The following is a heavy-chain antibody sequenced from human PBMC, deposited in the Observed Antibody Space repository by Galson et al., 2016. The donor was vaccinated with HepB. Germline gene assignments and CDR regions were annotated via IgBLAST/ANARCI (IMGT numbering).Heavy chain of an antibody. V-gene: IGHV4-39*02. Sequence: LSLTCTVSGGSISSTSHHWGWIRQPPGKALEWIASIYYTGTSYYSPSLRSRIAISIDTSKNQFSLTLSSATAADTAVYYCTRELRSSLDDWGQGTLVTVSS. CDR3: TRELRSSLDD. J-gene: IGHJ4*02. D-gene: IGHD3-10*01. CDR1: GGSISSTSHH. CDR2: IYYTGTS.